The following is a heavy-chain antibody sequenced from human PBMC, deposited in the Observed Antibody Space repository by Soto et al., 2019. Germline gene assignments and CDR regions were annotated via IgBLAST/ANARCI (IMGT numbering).Heavy chain of an antibody. D-gene: IGHD5-18*01. Sequence: QVQLVQSGAEVKKPGSSVKVSCKASGGTFSSYTISWVRQAPGQGLEWMGRIIPILGIANYAQKFQGRVTITADKSTSTAYMELSSLRSEDTAGYYCAREDSYGYGFDYWGQGTLVTVSS. J-gene: IGHJ4*02. CDR2: IIPILGIA. CDR3: AREDSYGYGFDY. V-gene: IGHV1-69*08. CDR1: GGTFSSYT.